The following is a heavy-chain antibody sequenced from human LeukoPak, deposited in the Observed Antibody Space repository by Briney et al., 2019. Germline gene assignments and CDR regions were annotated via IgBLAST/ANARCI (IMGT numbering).Heavy chain of an antibody. Sequence: SETLSLTCTVSGGSISSGSYYWSWIRQPAGQGLEWIGRIYTSGTTNYNPSLKSRVTISVDTSKNQFSLKLSSVTAADTAVYYCARVSALAFDYWGQGTLVTVSS. J-gene: IGHJ4*02. CDR2: IYTSGTT. V-gene: IGHV4-61*02. CDR3: ARVSALAFDY. D-gene: IGHD5-12*01. CDR1: GGSISSGSYY.